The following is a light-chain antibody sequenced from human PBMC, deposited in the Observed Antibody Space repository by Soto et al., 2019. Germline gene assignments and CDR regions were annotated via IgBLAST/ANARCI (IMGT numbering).Light chain of an antibody. CDR1: QSISSSS. CDR3: QQYGTSPPWT. J-gene: IGKJ1*01. Sequence: EIVLTQSPGTLSLSPGERSTLSCRASQSISSSSLACYQQKPGQAPRLLIYGASSRATDIPDRFSGSGSGTDFTLTISRLEPEDFAVYYCQQYGTSPPWTFGQGTKVETK. V-gene: IGKV3-20*01. CDR2: GAS.